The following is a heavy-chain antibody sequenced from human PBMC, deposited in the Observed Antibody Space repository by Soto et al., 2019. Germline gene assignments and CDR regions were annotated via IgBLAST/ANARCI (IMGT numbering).Heavy chain of an antibody. CDR1: GYSFSNYW. V-gene: IGHV5-51*01. CDR2: IYPGNFDI. Sequence: GESLKISCKGSGYSFSNYWIGWVRQMPGKGLEWMGIIYPGNFDIRYSPSFQGQVTISADKSISTAYLQWSSLKASDTAMYYCGRNPYGDYDIMDVWGQGTMVTVS. D-gene: IGHD4-17*01. CDR3: GRNPYGDYDIMDV. J-gene: IGHJ6*02.